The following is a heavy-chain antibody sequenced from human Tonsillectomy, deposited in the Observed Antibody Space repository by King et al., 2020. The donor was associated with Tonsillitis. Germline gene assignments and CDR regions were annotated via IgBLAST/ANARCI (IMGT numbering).Heavy chain of an antibody. CDR3: ARDGSTGWLAD. D-gene: IGHD6-19*01. CDR1: GYTFTGYY. Sequence: VQLVESGAEVRKPGASVKVSCKASGYTFTGYYMHWVRQAPGQGLEWMGWINPTSGGTDYAQKFQGRGSVTRDTYISTAYMELSRLRSDDTAVYYCARDGSTGWLADWGQGTLVTVSS. CDR2: INPTSGGT. V-gene: IGHV1-2*02. J-gene: IGHJ4*02.